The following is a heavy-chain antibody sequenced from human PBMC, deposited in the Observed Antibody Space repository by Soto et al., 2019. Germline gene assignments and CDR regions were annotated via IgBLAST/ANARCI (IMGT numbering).Heavy chain of an antibody. J-gene: IGHJ4*02. CDR2: IIPIFGTA. CDR3: ATSYYDILTGPKYYFDY. Sequence: SVKVSCKASGGTFSSYAISWVRQAPGQGLEWMGGIIPIFGTANYAQKFQGGVTITADESTSTAYMELSSLRSEDTAVYYCATSYYDILTGPKYYFDYWGQGTLVTVSS. CDR1: GGTFSSYA. D-gene: IGHD3-9*01. V-gene: IGHV1-69*13.